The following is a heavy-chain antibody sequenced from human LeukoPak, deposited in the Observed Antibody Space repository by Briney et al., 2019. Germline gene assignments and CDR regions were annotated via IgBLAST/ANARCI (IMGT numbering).Heavy chain of an antibody. V-gene: IGHV3-23*01. CDR3: ARSGFLEWLSQYYFDY. CDR1: GFTFSSYA. J-gene: IGHJ4*02. CDR2: ISGSGGST. Sequence: GGSLRLSCAASGFTFSSYAMSWVRQAPGKGLEWVSAISGSGGSTYYTDSVKGRFTISRDNSKNTLYLQMNSLRAEDTAVYYCARSGFLEWLSQYYFDYWGQGTLVTVSS. D-gene: IGHD3-3*01.